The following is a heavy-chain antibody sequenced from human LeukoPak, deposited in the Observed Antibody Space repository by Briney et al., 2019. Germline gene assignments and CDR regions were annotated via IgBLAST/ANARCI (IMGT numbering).Heavy chain of an antibody. CDR3: ARATVRDGYNIIDY. J-gene: IGHJ4*02. CDR1: GFTFSSYA. V-gene: IGHV3-74*01. D-gene: IGHD5-24*01. Sequence: PGGSLRLSCAASGFTFSSYAMHWVRQAPGKGLVWVSRMNSDGSSTTYADSVKGRFTISRDNAKNTLHLQMNSLRDEDTAVYHCARATVRDGYNIIDYWGQGTLVTVSS. CDR2: MNSDGSST.